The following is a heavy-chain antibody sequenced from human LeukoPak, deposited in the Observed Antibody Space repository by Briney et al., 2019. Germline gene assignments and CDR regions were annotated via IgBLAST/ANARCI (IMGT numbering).Heavy chain of an antibody. Sequence: SETLSLTCTVSGGSISGYYWNWMRQPPGKGLEWIGYFYYSGSTNYNPSLRGRGTISLDTSKNQFSLTLSSVTAADTAVYYCAGGSGWLFDYWGQGIPVTVPP. J-gene: IGHJ4*02. V-gene: IGHV4-59*01. D-gene: IGHD6-19*01. CDR3: AGGSGWLFDY. CDR1: GGSISGYY. CDR2: FYYSGST.